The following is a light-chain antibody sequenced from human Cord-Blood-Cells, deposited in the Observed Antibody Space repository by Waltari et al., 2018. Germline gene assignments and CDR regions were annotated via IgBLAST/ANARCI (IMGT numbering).Light chain of an antibody. J-gene: IGLJ3*02. V-gene: IGLV1-44*01. CDR3: AAWDDSLNGWV. CDR1: SSNIGSNT. Sequence: QSVLTQPPSASGTPGQRVTISCSGSSSNIGSNTVNWYQQLPGTAPKRLISIDKRLPSGLPDRFSGSTSGTSASLAISGLQSEDEADYYCAAWDDSLNGWVFGGGTKLTVL. CDR2: IDK.